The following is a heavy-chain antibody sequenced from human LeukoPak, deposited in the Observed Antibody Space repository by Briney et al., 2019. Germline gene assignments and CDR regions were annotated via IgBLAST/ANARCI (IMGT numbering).Heavy chain of an antibody. J-gene: IGHJ3*02. CDR3: ARGDSSGYYPDAFDI. CDR1: GFTFSSYD. CDR2: IGTAGDT. V-gene: IGHV3-13*04. Sequence: PGGPLRLSCAASGFTFSSYDMHWVRQATGKGLEWVSAIGTAGDTYYPGSVKGRFTISRENAKNSLYLQMNSLRAGDTAVYYCARGDSSGYYPDAFDIWGQGTMVTVSS. D-gene: IGHD3-22*01.